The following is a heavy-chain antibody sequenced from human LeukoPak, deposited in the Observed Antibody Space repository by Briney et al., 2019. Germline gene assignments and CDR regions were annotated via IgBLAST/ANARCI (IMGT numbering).Heavy chain of an antibody. CDR1: GGTFSSYA. J-gene: IGHJ5*02. CDR3: ANSVIVVVPAASWGWFDP. D-gene: IGHD2-2*01. Sequence: SVKVSCKASGGTFSSYAISWVRQAPGQGLEWMGRIIPILGIANYAQKFQGRVTITTDESTSTAHMELSSLRSEDTAVYYCANSVIVVVPAASWGWFDPWGQGTLVTVSS. V-gene: IGHV1-69*04. CDR2: IIPILGIA.